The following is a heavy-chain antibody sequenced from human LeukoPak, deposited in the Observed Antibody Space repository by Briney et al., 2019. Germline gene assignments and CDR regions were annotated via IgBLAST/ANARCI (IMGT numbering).Heavy chain of an antibody. J-gene: IGHJ6*03. V-gene: IGHV4-59*01. CDR1: DDSINTYY. CDR3: ASVRWLHAYYSYYYMDV. D-gene: IGHD3-22*01. CDR2: IYNSGST. Sequence: SETLSLTCTVSDDSINTYYWSWIRQPPGKGLEWIGYIYNSGSTNYNPPLRSRVTISVDPTKSQLSLKLTSVTAADTAVYFCASVRWLHAYYSYYYMDVWGRGTTVTVSS.